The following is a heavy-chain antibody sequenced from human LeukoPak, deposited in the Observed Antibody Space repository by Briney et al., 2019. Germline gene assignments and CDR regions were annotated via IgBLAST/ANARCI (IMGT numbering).Heavy chain of an antibody. J-gene: IGHJ4*02. CDR2: LLDERRN. V-gene: IGHV3-33*08. CDR1: GFTFSSYA. Sequence: GRSLRLSCATSGFTFSSYAFHWVRQAPGKGLEWVAVLLDERRNNYANSVKGRFTISRDISKDTLYLQMDSLRAEDTAVYYCARDLSAAFDFWGQGILVTVSS. D-gene: IGHD6-19*01. CDR3: ARDLSAAFDF.